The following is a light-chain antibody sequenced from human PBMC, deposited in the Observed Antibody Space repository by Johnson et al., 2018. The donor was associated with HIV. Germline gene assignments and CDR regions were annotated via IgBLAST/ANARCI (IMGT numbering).Light chain of an antibody. J-gene: IGLJ1*01. CDR3: GTWDSSLSAGGANYV. Sequence: QAVLTQPPSVSAAPGQKVTISCSGNRSNIGDNFVSWYQHLPGTAPKLLVYDNSKRPSGIPDRFSGSKSGTSATLRITGLQTGDEADYYCGTWDSSLSAGGANYVVGTVTKVTVL. CDR2: DNS. CDR1: RSNIGDNF. V-gene: IGLV1-51*01.